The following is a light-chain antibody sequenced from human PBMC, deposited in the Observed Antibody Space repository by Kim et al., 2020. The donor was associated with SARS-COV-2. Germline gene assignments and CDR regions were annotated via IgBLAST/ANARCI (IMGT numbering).Light chain of an antibody. V-gene: IGKV1-9*01. CDR2: AAS. CDR3: QQVNSYPLT. CDR1: QGMGSY. Sequence: IQLTQSPSSLSASVGDRVTITCRASQGMGSYLAWHQQKPGKAPKLLIYAASTLQSGVPSRFSGSGSGTDFTLTISSLQPEDFATYYCQQVNSYPLTFGGGTKVDIK. J-gene: IGKJ4*01.